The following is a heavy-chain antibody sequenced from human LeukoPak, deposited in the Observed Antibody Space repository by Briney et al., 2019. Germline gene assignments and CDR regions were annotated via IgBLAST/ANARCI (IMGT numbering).Heavy chain of an antibody. J-gene: IGHJ4*02. CDR3: ATPEYSSSSALGY. D-gene: IGHD6-6*01. V-gene: IGHV4-39*01. CDR1: GGSISSSSYY. Sequence: PSETLSLTCTVSGGSISSSSYYWGWIRQPPGKGLEWIGSIYYSGSTYYNPSLKSRVTISVDTSKNQFSLKLSSVTAADTAVYYCATPEYSSSSALGYWGQGTLVTVSS. CDR2: IYYSGST.